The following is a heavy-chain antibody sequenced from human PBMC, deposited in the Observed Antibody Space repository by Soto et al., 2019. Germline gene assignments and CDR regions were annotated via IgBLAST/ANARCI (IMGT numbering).Heavy chain of an antibody. J-gene: IGHJ4*02. CDR3: ARNWNEYLDY. CDR1: GFTFSSYE. Sequence: EVQLVESGGGLVQPGGSLRLSCAASGFTFSSYEMNWVRQAPGKGLEWVSYIPSSGGTIYYADSVRGRFTISRDNAKKSLYLQMNSLRAEDTAVYYCARNWNEYLDYWGQGTLVTVSS. CDR2: IPSSGGTI. D-gene: IGHD1-1*01. V-gene: IGHV3-48*03.